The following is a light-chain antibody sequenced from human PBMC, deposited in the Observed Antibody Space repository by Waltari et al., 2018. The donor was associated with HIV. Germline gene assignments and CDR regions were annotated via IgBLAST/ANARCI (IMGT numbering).Light chain of an antibody. J-gene: IGKJ5*01. CDR1: QSVSSNY. V-gene: IGKV3-20*01. CDR3: QQYGSSPSIT. Sequence: EIVLTQSPGTLSLSPGERAALSCRASQSVSSNYLAWFQQIPGQAPRLLIYGASSRATGIPDRFSGSGSGTDFTLTISRLEPADFAVYYCQQYGSSPSITFGQGTRLEIK. CDR2: GAS.